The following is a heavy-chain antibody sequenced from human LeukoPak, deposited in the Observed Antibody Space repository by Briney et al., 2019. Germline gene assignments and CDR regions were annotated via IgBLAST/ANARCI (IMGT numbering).Heavy chain of an antibody. CDR2: MYPNSGNT. CDR1: GYTFSSFD. CDR3: ARGTPYCTSASCYNY. V-gene: IGHV1-8*01. J-gene: IGHJ4*02. Sequence: ASVKVSCKASGYTFSSFDINWVRQAPGQGLEWMGWMYPNSGNTGYAQKFQGRVTMTRDTSIRTAYMELSSLRSEDTAVYYCARGTPYCTSASCYNYWGQGTLVTVSS. D-gene: IGHD2-2*02.